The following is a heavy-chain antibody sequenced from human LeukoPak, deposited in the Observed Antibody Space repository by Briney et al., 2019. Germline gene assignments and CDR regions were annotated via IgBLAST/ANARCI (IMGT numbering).Heavy chain of an antibody. J-gene: IGHJ5*02. Sequence: ASVKVSCKASGYTFTYCSLHWLQQAPGQGLERMRWTTLYNGNTNYAKKFQGRVTITRDMSLRTAYIELSSLRFRDTILTGYYSKGRLGWRVVNWFDPWGQGTLVTVSS. CDR1: GYTFTYCS. D-gene: IGHD3-9*01. CDR3: YSKGRLGWRVVNWFDP. CDR2: TTLYNGNT. V-gene: IGHV1-68*01.